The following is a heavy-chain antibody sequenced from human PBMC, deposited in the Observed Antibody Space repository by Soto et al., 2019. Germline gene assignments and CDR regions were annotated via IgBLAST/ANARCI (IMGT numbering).Heavy chain of an antibody. CDR1: GFTFSSYA. V-gene: IGHV3-64D*06. J-gene: IGHJ6*02. D-gene: IGHD5-18*01. CDR2: ISSNGGST. CDR3: VKGDTAMATAGYYYYGMDV. Sequence: GSLRLSCSASGFTFSSYAMHWVRQAPGKGLEYVSAISSNGGSTYYADSVKGRFTIPRDNSKNTLYLQMSSLRAEDTAVYYCVKGDTAMATAGYYYYGMDVWGQGTTVTVS.